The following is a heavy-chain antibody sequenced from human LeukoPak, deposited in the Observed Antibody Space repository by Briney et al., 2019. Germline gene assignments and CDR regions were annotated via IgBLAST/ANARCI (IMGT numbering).Heavy chain of an antibody. D-gene: IGHD6-13*01. Sequence: SGGTLVKPTQALTLTCTSSGFTLSTRGVGVGLIRQPPVKALEWFALIYWDDDKRYNQPLKSRVTTTKDSSKKQVVLTMTNKDPADTATYYCAHRRPIAAAGTWNYWGQGTLVTVS. CDR1: GFTLSTRGVG. J-gene: IGHJ4*02. CDR2: IYWDDDK. CDR3: AHRRPIAAAGTWNY. V-gene: IGHV2-5*02.